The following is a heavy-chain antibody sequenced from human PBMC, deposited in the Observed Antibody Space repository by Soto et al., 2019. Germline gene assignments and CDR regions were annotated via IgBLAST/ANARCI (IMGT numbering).Heavy chain of an antibody. D-gene: IGHD5-18*01. V-gene: IGHV4-31*03. CDR1: GVSISSGGYY. CDR3: AGIERVASYCYDY. Sequence: QVQLQESGPGLVKPSQTMSLTCTVSGVSISSGGYYWTWIRQHPGEGLEWVGYIYYTGTTYYNPPRKCRVTMSVDTSKNQFSLKLSSVTAADTAMYYCAGIERVASYCYDYWGQGALVTVSS. J-gene: IGHJ4*02. CDR2: IYYTGTT.